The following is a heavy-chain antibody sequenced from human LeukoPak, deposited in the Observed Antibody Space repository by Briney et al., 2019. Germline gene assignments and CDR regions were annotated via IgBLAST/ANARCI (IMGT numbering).Heavy chain of an antibody. D-gene: IGHD3-3*01. V-gene: IGHV4-4*07. CDR1: GGSISRYY. J-gene: IGHJ4*02. Sequence: SETLSLTCTVSGGSISRYYWSWIRQPAGKGLEWIGRIYTRGSTNYNPSLKSRVTMSVDTSKNQFSLKLSSVTAADTAVYYCARDGPVGFWSGYYFDYWGQGTLVTVSS. CDR3: ARDGPVGFWSGYYFDY. CDR2: IYTRGST.